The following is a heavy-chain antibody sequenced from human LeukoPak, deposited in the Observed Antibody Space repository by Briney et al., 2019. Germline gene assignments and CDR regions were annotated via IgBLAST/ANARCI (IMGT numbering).Heavy chain of an antibody. J-gene: IGHJ4*02. D-gene: IGHD1-26*01. CDR2: ISSSSSTI. Sequence: PGGSLRLSCAASGFTFSSYAMNWVRQAPGKGLEWLSYISSSSSTIYSADPVKGRFTISRDNAKNSLYLQMNSLRAEDTAVYYCARDYSGIDYWGQGTLVTVSS. CDR1: GFTFSSYA. CDR3: ARDYSGIDY. V-gene: IGHV3-48*01.